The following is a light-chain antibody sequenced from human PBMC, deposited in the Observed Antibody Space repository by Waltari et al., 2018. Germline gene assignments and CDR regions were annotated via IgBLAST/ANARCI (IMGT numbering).Light chain of an antibody. Sequence: EIVLTQSPGTLSLSPGDRATLPCRASQSITSSYLAWYQQKAGQAPRLLFYAASSRATGIPDRFSGSGSGTDFTLTISRLEPEDFAVYYCQQYESSPLTFGGGTRVEIK. J-gene: IGKJ4*01. CDR2: AAS. CDR1: QSITSSY. V-gene: IGKV3-20*01. CDR3: QQYESSPLT.